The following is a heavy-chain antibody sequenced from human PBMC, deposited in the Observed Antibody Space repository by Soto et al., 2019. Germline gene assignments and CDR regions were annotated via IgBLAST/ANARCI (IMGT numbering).Heavy chain of an antibody. CDR1: GYTFTGYY. CDR2: INPNSGGT. J-gene: IGHJ5*02. Sequence: ASVEVSCKXSGYTFTGYYMHWVRQAPGQGLEWMGWINPNSGGTNYAQKFQGRVTMTRDTSISTAYMELSRLRSDDTAVYYCAREDCSSTSCWDRWFDPWGQGTLVTVSS. V-gene: IGHV1-2*02. CDR3: AREDCSSTSCWDRWFDP. D-gene: IGHD2-2*01.